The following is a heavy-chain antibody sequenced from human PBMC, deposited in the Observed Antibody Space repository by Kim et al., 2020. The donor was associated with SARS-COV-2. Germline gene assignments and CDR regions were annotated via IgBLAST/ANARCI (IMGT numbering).Heavy chain of an antibody. V-gene: IGHV3-9*01. CDR2: ISWNSGSI. J-gene: IGHJ6*01. CDR1: GFTFDDYA. D-gene: IGHD6-19*01. Sequence: GGSLRLSCAASGFTFDDYAMHWVRQAPGKGLEWVSGISWNSGSIGYADSVKGRFTISRDNAKNSLYLQMNSLRAEDTALYYCAKDIGLVPRRHYYYYGM. CDR3: AKDIGLVPRRHYYYYGM.